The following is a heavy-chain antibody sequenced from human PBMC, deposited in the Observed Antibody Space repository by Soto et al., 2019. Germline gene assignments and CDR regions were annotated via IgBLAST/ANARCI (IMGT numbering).Heavy chain of an antibody. J-gene: IGHJ6*02. D-gene: IGHD3-10*01. V-gene: IGHV4-59*08. Sequence: SETLSLTCTVSGCSISSYYWSWIRQPPGKGLEWIGYIYYSGSTNYNPSLKSRVTISVDTSKNQFSLKLSSVTAADTAVYYCARLNMVRPYYYYGMDVWGQGTTVTVSS. CDR2: IYYSGST. CDR1: GCSISSYY. CDR3: ARLNMVRPYYYYGMDV.